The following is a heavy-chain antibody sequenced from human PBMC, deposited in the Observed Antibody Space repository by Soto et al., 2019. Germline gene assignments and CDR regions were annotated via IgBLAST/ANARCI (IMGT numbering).Heavy chain of an antibody. V-gene: IGHV4-59*01. CDR2: IYDSGST. D-gene: IGHD3-3*01. CDR1: GGSISGFY. CDR3: ARGIWSGYFNRWFDP. J-gene: IGHJ5*02. Sequence: PSETLSLTCTVPGGSISGFYWSWIRQPPGKGLEWIGYIYDSGSTNYNPSLKSRVTISVDTSKNQFSLKLSSVTAADTAVYYCARGIWSGYFNRWFDPWGQGTLVTVSS.